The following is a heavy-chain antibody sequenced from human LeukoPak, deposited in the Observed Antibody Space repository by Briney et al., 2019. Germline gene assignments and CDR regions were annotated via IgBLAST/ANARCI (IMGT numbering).Heavy chain of an antibody. Sequence: AMSWVRQAPGKGLEWVSVITVTGGGTYYADSVKGRFTISRDNSKNTLYLQMDSLRAEETAVYYCARGTVTSRTWYFDLWGRGTLVTVSS. CDR3: ARGTVTSRTWYFDL. CDR2: ITVTGGGT. J-gene: IGHJ2*01. CDR1: A. V-gene: IGHV3-23*01. D-gene: IGHD4-17*01.